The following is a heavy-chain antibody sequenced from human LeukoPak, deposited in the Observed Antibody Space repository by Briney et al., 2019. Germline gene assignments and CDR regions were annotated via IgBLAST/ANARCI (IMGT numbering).Heavy chain of an antibody. D-gene: IGHD3-9*01. CDR3: ARDGYDVLTGNQALFDY. Sequence: GGSLRLSCAASGFTFSSYEMNWVRQAPGKGLEGVSYISSSGGAIYYADSVKGRFSISRDNAKNSLYLQMNSLRAEDTAVYYCARDGYDVLTGNQALFDYWGQGTLVTVSS. V-gene: IGHV3-48*03. CDR1: GFTFSSYE. CDR2: ISSSGGAI. J-gene: IGHJ4*02.